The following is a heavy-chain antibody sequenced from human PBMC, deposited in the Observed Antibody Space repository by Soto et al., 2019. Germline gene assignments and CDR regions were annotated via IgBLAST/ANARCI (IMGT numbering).Heavy chain of an antibody. V-gene: IGHV1-2*04. D-gene: IGHD3-22*01. CDR2: INHNSGGT. CDR1: GYTFTGYY. CDR3: AREVVDWAYYYDSSGYYYADAFDI. Sequence: QVQLVQSGAEVKKPGASVKVSCKASGYTFTGYYMHWVRQAPGQGLEWMGWINHNSGGTNYAQKFQGWVTMTRDTSISTAYRELSRLRSDETAVYYCAREVVDWAYYYDSSGYYYADAFDIWGQGTMVTVSS. J-gene: IGHJ3*02.